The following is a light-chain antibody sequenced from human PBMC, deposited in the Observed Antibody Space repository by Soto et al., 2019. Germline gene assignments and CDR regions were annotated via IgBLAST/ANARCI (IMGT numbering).Light chain of an antibody. CDR2: GAA. CDR3: QQSYNSLELT. J-gene: IGKJ4*01. CDR1: QSISIY. V-gene: IGKV1-39*01. Sequence: DIQLTHSPSSLSASVGDRVTITCRASQSISIYLNWYQHKPWRAPKLLIFGAATLHTGVPPRFSGRGSGTTLTLTIKSLQPEDFATYYCQQSYNSLELTFGGGTKV.